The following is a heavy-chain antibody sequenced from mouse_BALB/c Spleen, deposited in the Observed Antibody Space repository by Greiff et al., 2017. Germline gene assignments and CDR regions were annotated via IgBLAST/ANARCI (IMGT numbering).Heavy chain of an antibody. D-gene: IGHD1-1*01. J-gene: IGHJ4*01. CDR3: TRSLITTVVAYYYAMAY. CDR1: GYTFTSYY. V-gene: IGHV1S81*02. CDR2: INPSNGGT. Sequence: VQLQQSGAELVKPGASVKLSCKASGYTFTSYYMYWVKQRPGQGLEWIGEINPSNGGTNFNEKFKSKATLTVDKSSSTAYMQLSSLTSEDSAVYYCTRSLITTVVAYYYAMAYWGQGTSVTVSS.